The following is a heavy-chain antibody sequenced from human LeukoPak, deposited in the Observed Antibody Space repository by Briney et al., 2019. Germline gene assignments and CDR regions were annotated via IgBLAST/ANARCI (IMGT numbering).Heavy chain of an antibody. CDR1: GESFSGNF. Sequence: SETLSLTCAVSGESFSGNFWTWIRQSPGKGLEWIGYIYYSGSTNYNPSLKSRVTISVDTSKNQFSLKLSSVTAADTAVYYCARQGRPTYYYYGMDVWGQGTTVTVSS. CDR3: ARQGRPTYYYYGMDV. CDR2: IYYSGST. V-gene: IGHV4-59*08. J-gene: IGHJ6*02.